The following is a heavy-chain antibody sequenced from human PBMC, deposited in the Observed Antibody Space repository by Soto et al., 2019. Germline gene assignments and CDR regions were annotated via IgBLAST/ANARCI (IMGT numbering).Heavy chain of an antibody. D-gene: IGHD1-26*01. CDR2: ISWNSGSI. CDR1: GFTFDDYA. J-gene: IGHJ4*02. CDR3: AKALLRGGSYYGVDY. V-gene: IGHV3-9*01. Sequence: EVQLVESGGGLVQPGRSLRLSCAASGFTFDDYAMHWVRQAPGKGLEWVSGISWNSGSIGYADSVKGRFTISRDNAKNSLYLQMNSLRAEDTALYYCAKALLRGGSYYGVDYWGQGTLVTVSS.